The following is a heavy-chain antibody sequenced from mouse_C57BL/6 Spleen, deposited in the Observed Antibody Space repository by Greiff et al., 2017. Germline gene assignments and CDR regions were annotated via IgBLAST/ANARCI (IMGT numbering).Heavy chain of an antibody. CDR3: ARDGNSNWFAY. V-gene: IGHV3-6*01. CDR1: GYSITSGYY. CDR2: ISYDGSN. J-gene: IGHJ3*01. Sequence: ESGPGLVKPSQSLSLTCSVTGYSITSGYYWNWIRQFPGNKLEWMGYISYDGSNNYNPSLKNRISITRDTSKNQFFLKLNSVTTEDTATYYCARDGNSNWFAYWGQGTLVTVSA. D-gene: IGHD2-5*01.